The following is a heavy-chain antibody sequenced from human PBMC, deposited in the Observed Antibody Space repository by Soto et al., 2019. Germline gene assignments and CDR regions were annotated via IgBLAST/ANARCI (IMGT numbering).Heavy chain of an antibody. J-gene: IGHJ4*02. CDR3: ARDQGTYYDFWSGYYPAY. CDR2: ISYDGSNK. Sequence: QPGGSLRLSCAASGFTFSSYAMHWVRQAPGKGLEWVAVISYDGSNKYYADSVKGRFTISRDNSKNTLYLQMNSLRAEDTAVYYCARDQGTYYDFWSGYYPAYWGQGTLVTVSS. V-gene: IGHV3-30-3*01. CDR1: GFTFSSYA. D-gene: IGHD3-3*01.